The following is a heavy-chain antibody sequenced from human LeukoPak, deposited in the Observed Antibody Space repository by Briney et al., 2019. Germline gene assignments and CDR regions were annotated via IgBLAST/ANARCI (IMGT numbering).Heavy chain of an antibody. D-gene: IGHD6-6*01. CDR2: IIPIFGIA. V-gene: IGHV1-69*04. Sequence: ASVKVSCKASGGTFSSYAISWVRQAPGQGLEWMGRIIPIFGIANYAQKFQGRVTITADKSTSTAYMELSSLRSEDTAVYYCGVSSPPYYYYGMDVWGKGTTVTVSS. CDR1: GGTFSSYA. J-gene: IGHJ6*04. CDR3: GVSSPPYYYYGMDV.